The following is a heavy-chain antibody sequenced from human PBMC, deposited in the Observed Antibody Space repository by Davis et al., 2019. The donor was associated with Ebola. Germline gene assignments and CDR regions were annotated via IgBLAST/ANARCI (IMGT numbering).Heavy chain of an antibody. D-gene: IGHD3-22*01. Sequence: GGSLRLSCVTSGFTFRNYAMSWVRQAPGKALEWVAGISESGTSQYYAHSLKGRFTISRDNSENTLHLQMNSLTDEDTAVYYCAKVRSTGYYDWFFDLWGRGTLVTVSS. CDR2: ISESGTSQ. CDR1: GFTFRNYA. CDR3: AKVRSTGYYDWFFDL. J-gene: IGHJ2*01. V-gene: IGHV3-23*01.